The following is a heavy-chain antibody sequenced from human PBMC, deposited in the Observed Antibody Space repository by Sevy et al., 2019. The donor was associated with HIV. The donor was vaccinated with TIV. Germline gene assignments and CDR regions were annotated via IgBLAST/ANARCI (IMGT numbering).Heavy chain of an antibody. D-gene: IGHD3-22*01. CDR2: FDPEDGER. J-gene: IGHJ4*02. V-gene: IGHV1-24*01. CDR1: GYTLTEFS. Sequence: APVKVSCKVPGYTLTEFSMHWVRQAPGKGLEWMGTFDPEDGERIYSQKFQVRFTMTEDTSTHTAYMELNSLGSEDTAVYYCATTKEYYDSSGYPFDSWGQGTLVTVSS. CDR3: ATTKEYYDSSGYPFDS.